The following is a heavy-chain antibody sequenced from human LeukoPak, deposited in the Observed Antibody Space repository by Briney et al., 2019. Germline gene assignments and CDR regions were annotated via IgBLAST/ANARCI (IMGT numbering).Heavy chain of an antibody. V-gene: IGHV4-39*07. CDR1: GGSISSSKYY. J-gene: IGHJ3*02. Sequence: SETLSLTCTVSGGSISSSKYYWGWIRQPPGKGLEWIGEIYHSGSTNYNPSLKSRVTISVDKSKNQFSLKLSSVTAADTAVYYCARGQQQLVRTGAFDIWGQGTMVTVSS. CDR3: ARGQQQLVRTGAFDI. D-gene: IGHD6-13*01. CDR2: IYHSGST.